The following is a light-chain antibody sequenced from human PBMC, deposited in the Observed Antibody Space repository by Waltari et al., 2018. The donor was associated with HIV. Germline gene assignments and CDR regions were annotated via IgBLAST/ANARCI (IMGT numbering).Light chain of an antibody. Sequence: SYVLTQPPSVSVAPGKTASITCEAANIGSKGVHWYPQKPGQAPILVIYYDSDRPSGIPERFSGSNSGNTATLTISRVEAGDEADYYCQVWHISTDHWVFGAGTKLTVV. V-gene: IGLV3-21*04. CDR1: NIGSKG. J-gene: IGLJ3*02. CDR3: QVWHISTDHWV. CDR2: YDS.